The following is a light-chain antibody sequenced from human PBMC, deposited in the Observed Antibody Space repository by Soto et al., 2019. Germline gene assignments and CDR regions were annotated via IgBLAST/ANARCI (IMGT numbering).Light chain of an antibody. V-gene: IGKV3-20*01. CDR1: QSINSAH. CDR3: QLYGRSPQ. Sequence: EVVLTQSPGSLSLSPGERVTLSYRASQSINSAHLAWYQQRPGQAPRLLIYATSRRATGTPDRFSGSGAGTDFTLTISGLEPEDFAVYYCQLYGRSPQFGQGTKLEIK. J-gene: IGKJ2*01. CDR2: ATS.